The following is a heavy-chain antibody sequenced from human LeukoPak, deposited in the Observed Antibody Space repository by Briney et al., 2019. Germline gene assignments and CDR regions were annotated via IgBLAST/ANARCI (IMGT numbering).Heavy chain of an antibody. J-gene: IGHJ6*02. CDR1: GGSISSGGYY. Sequence: PSETLSLTCTVSGGSISSGGYYWSWIRQRPGKGLEWIGYIYYSGSTYYNPSLKSRVTISVDTSKNQFSLKLSSVTAADTAVYYCARVKFGELSGGMYYYYGMDVWGQGTTVTVSS. V-gene: IGHV4-31*03. D-gene: IGHD3-10*01. CDR2: IYYSGST. CDR3: ARVKFGELSGGMYYYYGMDV.